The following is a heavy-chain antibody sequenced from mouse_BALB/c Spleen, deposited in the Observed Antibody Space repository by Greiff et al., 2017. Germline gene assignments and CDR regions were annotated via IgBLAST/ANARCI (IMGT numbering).Heavy chain of an antibody. CDR3: ARGSLFAY. CDR1: GYTFSSYW. J-gene: IGHJ3*01. Sequence: QVQLQQSGAELMKPGASVKISCKATGYTFSSYWIEWVKQRPGHGLEWIGEILPGSGSTNYNEKFKGKATFTADTSSSTAYMQLSSLTSVDSAVYFCARGSLFAYWGQGTLVTVSA. CDR2: ILPGSGST. V-gene: IGHV1-9*01.